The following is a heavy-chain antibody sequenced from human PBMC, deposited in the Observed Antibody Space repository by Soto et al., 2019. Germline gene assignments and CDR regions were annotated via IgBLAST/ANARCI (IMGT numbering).Heavy chain of an antibody. J-gene: IGHJ5*02. CDR1: GGSISSGGYY. Sequence: QVQLQESGPGLVKPSQTLSLTCTVSGGSISSGGYYWSWIRQHPGKGLEWIGYIYYSGSTYYNPSLKSRVTISVDTSKNQFSLKLSSVTAADTAVYYCARDGLQIAPRGENWFDPWGQGTLVTVSS. CDR2: IYYSGST. CDR3: ARDGLQIAPRGENWFDP. V-gene: IGHV4-31*03. D-gene: IGHD6-13*01.